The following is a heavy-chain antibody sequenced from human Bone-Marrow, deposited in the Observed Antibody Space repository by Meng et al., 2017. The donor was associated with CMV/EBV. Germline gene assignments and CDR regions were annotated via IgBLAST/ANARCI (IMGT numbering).Heavy chain of an antibody. J-gene: IGHJ4*02. Sequence: SVKVSCKASGGTFSSYTIRWVRQAPGQGLEWMGRIIPILGIANYAQKFQGRVTITADKSTSTAYMELSSLRSEDTAVYYCAAIWSGYYLDYWGQGTLATVPS. CDR1: GGTFSSYT. CDR3: AAIWSGYYLDY. CDR2: IIPILGIA. V-gene: IGHV1-69*02. D-gene: IGHD3-3*01.